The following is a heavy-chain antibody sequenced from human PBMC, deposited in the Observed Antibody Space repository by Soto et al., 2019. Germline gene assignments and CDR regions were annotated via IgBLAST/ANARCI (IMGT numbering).Heavy chain of an antibody. J-gene: IGHJ6*02. CDR3: ARGRGSSATPHYYYYYGMDV. Sequence: GGSLRLSCAASGFTFSSYSMNWVRQAPGKGLEWVSSISSSSSYIYYADSVKGRFTISRDNAKNSLYLQMNSLRAEDTAVYYCARGRGSSATPHYYYYYGMDVWGQGTTVTAP. CDR2: ISSSSSYI. CDR1: GFTFSSYS. V-gene: IGHV3-21*01. D-gene: IGHD6-6*01.